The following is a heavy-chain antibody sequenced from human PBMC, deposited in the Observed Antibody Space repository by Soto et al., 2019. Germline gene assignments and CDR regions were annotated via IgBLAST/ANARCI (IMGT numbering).Heavy chain of an antibody. D-gene: IGHD6-25*01. CDR2: ISSSGSTI. V-gene: IGHV3-48*03. J-gene: IGHJ4*02. CDR3: AKAFDSSALFDY. CDR1: GFTFSSYE. Sequence: GGSLRLSCAASGFTFSSYEMNWVRQAPGKGLEWVSYISSSGSTIYYADSVKGRFTISRDNSKNTLYLQMNSLRAEDTAVYYGAKAFDSSALFDYWGQGTLVTGSS.